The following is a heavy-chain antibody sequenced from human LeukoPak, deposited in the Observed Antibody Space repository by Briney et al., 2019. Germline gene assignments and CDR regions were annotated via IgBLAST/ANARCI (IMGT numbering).Heavy chain of an antibody. Sequence: ASVKVSCKASGYTFTSYGISWVRQAPGQGLEWMGWISAYNGNTNYAQKLQGRVTMTTDTSTSTAYMELRSLRSDDTAVYYCATGLPIAVAGKTTKYYYYYMDVWGKGTTVTVSS. V-gene: IGHV1-18*01. CDR1: GYTFTSYG. CDR2: ISAYNGNT. CDR3: ATGLPIAVAGKTTKYYYYYMDV. J-gene: IGHJ6*03. D-gene: IGHD6-19*01.